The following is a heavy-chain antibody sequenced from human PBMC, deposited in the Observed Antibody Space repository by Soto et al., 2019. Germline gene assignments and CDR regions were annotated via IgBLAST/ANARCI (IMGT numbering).Heavy chain of an antibody. V-gene: IGHV4-34*01. D-gene: IGHD1-1*01. Sequence: QVQLQQWGAGLLKPSETLSLTCAVYGGFVTSGSYYWSWIRQPPGKGLEWIGEMSHSGGTHFNPSLKSRGTISGDTSKNQFTLKMSSVTAADTALDDCERVERWTATTVVDAFDIWGPGTMVTVSS. CDR2: MSHSGGT. CDR1: GGFVTSGSYY. J-gene: IGHJ3*02. CDR3: ERVERWTATTVVDAFDI.